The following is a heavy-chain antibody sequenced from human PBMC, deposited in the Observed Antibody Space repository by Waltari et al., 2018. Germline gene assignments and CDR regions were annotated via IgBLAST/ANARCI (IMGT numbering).Heavy chain of an antibody. CDR3: ARHQRRGLRGLDV. J-gene: IGHJ4*02. CDR2: FSYNGNT. V-gene: IGHV4-39*01. D-gene: IGHD1-26*01. CDR1: GGSITTITSF. Sequence: QLQMQESGPGLVRPSETLSLTCAVSGGSITTITSFWGWIRQPPGKGLEGIASFSYNGNTYYNPSLKSRVTISGDTSDKQLSLKRRSVTAADTAVYYCARHQRRGLRGLDVWGQGTQVAVAS.